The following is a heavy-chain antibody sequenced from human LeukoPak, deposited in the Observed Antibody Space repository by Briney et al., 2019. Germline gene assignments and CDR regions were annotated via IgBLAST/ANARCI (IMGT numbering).Heavy chain of an antibody. V-gene: IGHV3-74*03. CDR1: GFTISDYW. D-gene: IGHD5-12*01. Sequence: GGSLRLSCVGSGFTISDYWMHWVRQAPGTGLVWVSRIHPDGSITTYADSVKGRFTISRDNAKNTLYLQMNSLRAEDTAVYYCAPQQTYSPYNWFDPWGQGTLVTVSS. J-gene: IGHJ5*02. CDR2: IHPDGSIT. CDR3: APQQTYSPYNWFDP.